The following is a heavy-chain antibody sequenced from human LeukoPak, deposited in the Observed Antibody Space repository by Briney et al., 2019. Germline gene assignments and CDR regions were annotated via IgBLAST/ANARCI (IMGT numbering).Heavy chain of an antibody. CDR3: ARDSGTTGEVKFDP. CDR1: GGSISSYY. CDR2: IYYSGST. J-gene: IGHJ5*02. Sequence: SETLSLTCTVSGGSISSYYWSWIRQPPGKGLEWIGYIYYSGSTNYNPSLKSRVTISVDTSKNQFFLKLRSVTAADTAVYYCARDSGTTGEVKFDPWGQGTLVTVSS. V-gene: IGHV4-59*12. D-gene: IGHD3-10*01.